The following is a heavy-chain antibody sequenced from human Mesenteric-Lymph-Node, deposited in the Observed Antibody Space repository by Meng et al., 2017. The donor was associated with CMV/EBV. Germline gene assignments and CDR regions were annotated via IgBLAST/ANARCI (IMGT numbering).Heavy chain of an antibody. D-gene: IGHD5-24*01. V-gene: IGHV5-51*01. Sequence: KVSCKAAGYSFTNYWIGWVRRTPGKGLECLGIIYPGDSDTRYSPFFQSQVTMSADKSVNTAYLQWNSLKASYSAIYFCARLLTGSYNYYGMDVWGHGTTVTVSS. CDR1: GYSFTNYW. J-gene: IGHJ6*02. CDR3: ARLLTGSYNYYGMDV. CDR2: IYPGDSDT.